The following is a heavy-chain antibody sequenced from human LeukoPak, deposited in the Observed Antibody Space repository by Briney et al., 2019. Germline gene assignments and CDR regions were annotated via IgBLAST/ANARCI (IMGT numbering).Heavy chain of an antibody. CDR2: IYYSGST. V-gene: IGHV4-31*03. J-gene: IGHJ4*02. CDR3: ASVYYDPPHYFDY. D-gene: IGHD3-3*01. Sequence: SETLSLTCTVSGGSINSGGYYWSWIRQHPGKGLEWIGYIYYSGSTYYNPSLKSRVTISVDTSKNQFSLKLSSVTAADTAVCYCASVYYDPPHYFDYWGQGTLVTVSS. CDR1: GGSINSGGYY.